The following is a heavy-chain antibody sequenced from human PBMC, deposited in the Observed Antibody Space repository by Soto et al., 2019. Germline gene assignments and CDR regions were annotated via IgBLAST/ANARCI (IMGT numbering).Heavy chain of an antibody. D-gene: IGHD3-3*01. CDR2: ISYDGSNK. CDR1: GFTFSSYA. J-gene: IGHJ4*02. V-gene: IGHV3-30-3*01. Sequence: QVQLVESGGGVVQPGRSLRLSCAASGFTFSSYAMHWVRQAPGKGLEWVAVISYDGSNKYYADSVKGRVTSSRDNSKNTMYLQMNRMRTEDTVVYYCARDTGRTVFAVWPFCVDYWGQGTLVTVSS. CDR3: ARDTGRTVFAVWPFCVDY.